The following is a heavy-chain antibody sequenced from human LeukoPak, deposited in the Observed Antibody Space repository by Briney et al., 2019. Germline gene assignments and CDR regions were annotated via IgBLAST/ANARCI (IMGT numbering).Heavy chain of an antibody. CDR3: ARPHCSGGSCYSSWLDP. D-gene: IGHD2-15*01. V-gene: IGHV3-7*04. Sequence: PGGSLRLSCAASGFTFSSYWMTWVRQAPGKGLEWVANIKQDGSEKNYVDSVKGRFTISRDNAKNSLYLQMNSLRAEDTAVYYCARPHCSGGSCYSSWLDPWGQGTLVTVSS. J-gene: IGHJ5*02. CDR2: IKQDGSEK. CDR1: GFTFSSYW.